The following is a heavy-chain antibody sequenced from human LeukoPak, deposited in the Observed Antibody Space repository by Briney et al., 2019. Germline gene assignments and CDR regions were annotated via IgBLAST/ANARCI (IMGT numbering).Heavy chain of an antibody. Sequence: PGGSLRLSCAASGFTFSSYSMNWVRQAPGKGLEWVSSISSSSSYIYYADSVKGRFTISRDNAKNSLYLQMNSLRAEDTAVYYCAREYSSSWYGHDAFDIWGQGTMVTVSS. J-gene: IGHJ3*02. CDR3: AREYSSSWYGHDAFDI. CDR1: GFTFSSYS. CDR2: ISSSSSYI. V-gene: IGHV3-21*01. D-gene: IGHD6-13*01.